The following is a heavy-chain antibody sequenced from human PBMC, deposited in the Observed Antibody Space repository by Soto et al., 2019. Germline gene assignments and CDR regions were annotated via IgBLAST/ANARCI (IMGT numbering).Heavy chain of an antibody. CDR2: IIPIFGTA. CDR1: GGTFSSYA. J-gene: IGHJ6*02. CDR3: ARGLKVFGVVIIRYYYYGMDV. V-gene: IGHV1-69*13. D-gene: IGHD3-3*01. Sequence: GASVKVSCKASGGTFSSYAISWVRQAPGQGLEWMGGIIPIFGTANYAQKFQGRVTITADESTSTAYMELSSLRSEDTAVYYCARGLKVFGVVIIRYYYYGMDVWGQGTTVTVSS.